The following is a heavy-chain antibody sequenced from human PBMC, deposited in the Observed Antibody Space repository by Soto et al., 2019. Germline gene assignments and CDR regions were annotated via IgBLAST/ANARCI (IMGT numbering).Heavy chain of an antibody. J-gene: IGHJ4*02. V-gene: IGHV3-30*18. CDR2: ISYDGSNK. D-gene: IGHD6-19*01. CDR3: ANDDRHMAGYFDY. Sequence: GGSLRLSCAASGFTFSSYGMHWVRQAPGKGLEWVAVISYDGSNKYYADSVKGRFTISRDNSKNTLYLQMNSLRAEDTGVYYCANDDRHMAGYFDYWGQGTLVTVSS. CDR1: GFTFSSYG.